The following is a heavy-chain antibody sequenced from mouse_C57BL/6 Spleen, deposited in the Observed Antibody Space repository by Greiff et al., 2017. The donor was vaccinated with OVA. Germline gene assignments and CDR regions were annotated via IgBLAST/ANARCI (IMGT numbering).Heavy chain of an antibody. J-gene: IGHJ4*01. Sequence: EVKLVESGGGLVKPGGSLKLSCAASGFTFSSYAMSWVRQTPEKRLEWVATISDGGSYTYYPDNVKGRFTISRDNAKNNLYLQMSHLKSEDTAMYYCARAHYYGSSPYYYAMDYWGQGTSVTVSS. CDR2: ISDGGSYT. CDR1: GFTFSSYA. CDR3: ARAHYYGSSPYYYAMDY. V-gene: IGHV5-4*03. D-gene: IGHD1-1*01.